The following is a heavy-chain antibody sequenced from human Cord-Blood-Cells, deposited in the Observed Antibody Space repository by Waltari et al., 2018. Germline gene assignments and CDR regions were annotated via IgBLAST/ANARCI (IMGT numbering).Heavy chain of an antibody. CDR1: GYTLTEFS. Sequence: QVQLVQSGAEVKKPGAYVKVSGKVSGYTLTEFSIHWLRQAPGKGLEWMGGFDPEDGETIYAQEFQGRVTMTEDTSTDTAYMELSSLRSEDTAVYYCASDCTNGVCSIDYWGQGTLVTVSS. CDR3: ASDCTNGVCSIDY. V-gene: IGHV1-24*01. CDR2: FDPEDGET. D-gene: IGHD2-8*01. J-gene: IGHJ4*02.